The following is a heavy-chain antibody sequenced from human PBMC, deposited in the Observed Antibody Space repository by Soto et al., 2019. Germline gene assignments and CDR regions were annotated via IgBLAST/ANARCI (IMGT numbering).Heavy chain of an antibody. D-gene: IGHD6-6*01. CDR2: IYYSGST. V-gene: IGHV4-31*03. J-gene: IGHJ4*02. Sequence: SETLSITCTVSGGSASSGGYYWGWIRQHPGKGLEWVGYIYYSGSTYYNPSLKRRVTISLDTSKNQFSLKLTSATAADTAVYYCARGGDEYYFDYWGQGSQVTVSS. CDR1: GGSASSGGYY. CDR3: ARGGDEYYFDY.